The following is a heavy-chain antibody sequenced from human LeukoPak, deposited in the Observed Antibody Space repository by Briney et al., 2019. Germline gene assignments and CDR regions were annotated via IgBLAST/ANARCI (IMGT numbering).Heavy chain of an antibody. V-gene: IGHV3-23*01. CDR1: GFTFSSYA. CDR2: ISGSGGST. D-gene: IGHD3-22*01. Sequence: AGGSLRLSCAASGFTFSSYAMSWVRQAPGKGLEWVSAISGSGGSTYYADSVKGRFTISRDNSKNTLYLQMNSLRAEDTAVYYCAKRSYYDSSGYYYGPFDYWGQGTLVTVSS. J-gene: IGHJ4*02. CDR3: AKRSYYDSSGYYYGPFDY.